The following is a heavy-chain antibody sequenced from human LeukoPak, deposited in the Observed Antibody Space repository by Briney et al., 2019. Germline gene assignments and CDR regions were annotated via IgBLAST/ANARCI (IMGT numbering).Heavy chain of an antibody. CDR1: GGSFSGYY. Sequence: SETLSLTCAVYGGSFSGYYWSWIRQPPGKGLEWTGEINHSGSTNYNPSLKSRVTISVDTSKNQFSLKLSSVTAADTAAYYCARVPFYDYVWGSYRYYGMDVWGKGTTVTVSS. V-gene: IGHV4-34*01. J-gene: IGHJ6*04. CDR2: INHSGST. CDR3: ARVPFYDYVWGSYRYYGMDV. D-gene: IGHD3-16*02.